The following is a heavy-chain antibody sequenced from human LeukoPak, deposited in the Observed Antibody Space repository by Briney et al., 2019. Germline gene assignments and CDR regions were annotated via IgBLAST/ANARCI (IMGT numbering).Heavy chain of an antibody. V-gene: IGHV3-30-3*01. Sequence: PGGSLRLSCAASGVTFSSYAMHWVRQAPGKGLEWVAVISYDGSNTYYADSVKGRFTTSRDKSKNTLYLQMSSLRAEDTAVYYCAKDVRTIIAVPGTFDDWGQGTLVTVSS. CDR1: GVTFSSYA. J-gene: IGHJ4*02. CDR2: ISYDGSNT. CDR3: AKDVRTIIAVPGTFDD. D-gene: IGHD6-19*01.